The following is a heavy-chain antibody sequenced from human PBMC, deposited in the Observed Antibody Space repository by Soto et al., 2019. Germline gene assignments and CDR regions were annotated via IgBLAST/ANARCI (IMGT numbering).Heavy chain of an antibody. V-gene: IGHV3-30-3*01. CDR3: ARERGGYCTNGVCSNYYYYGMDV. Sequence: ESGGGVVQPGRSLRLSCAASGFTFSSYAMHWVRQAPGKGLEWVAVISYDGSNKYYADSVKGRFTISRDNSKNTLYLQMNSLRAEDTAVYYCARERGGYCTNGVCSNYYYYGMDVWGQGTTVTVSS. CDR2: ISYDGSNK. CDR1: GFTFSSYA. D-gene: IGHD2-8*01. J-gene: IGHJ6*02.